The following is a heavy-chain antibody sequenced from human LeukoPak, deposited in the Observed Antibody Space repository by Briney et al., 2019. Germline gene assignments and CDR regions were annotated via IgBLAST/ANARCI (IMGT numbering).Heavy chain of an antibody. CDR3: AREGSVTSTKPTEGVVWFDP. J-gene: IGHJ5*02. V-gene: IGHV4-34*01. Sequence: SETLSLTCAVYGGSFSGYYWSWIRQPPGKGLEWIGEINHSGSTNYNPSLKSRVTMSVDTSKNQFSLKLSSVTAADTAVYYCAREGSVTSTKPTEGVVWFDPWGQGTLVTVSS. D-gene: IGHD4-17*01. CDR2: INHSGST. CDR1: GGSFSGYY.